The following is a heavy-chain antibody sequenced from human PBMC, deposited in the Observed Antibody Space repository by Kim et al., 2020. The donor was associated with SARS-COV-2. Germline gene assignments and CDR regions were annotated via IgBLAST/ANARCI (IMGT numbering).Heavy chain of an antibody. CDR2: IYYSGST. D-gene: IGHD3-16*01. CDR1: GGSINSYY. Sequence: SETLSLTCSVSGGSINSYYWSWIRQPPGKGLEWIGYIYYSGSTNYNPSLKSRVTISVDTSKNQFSLKLSSVTAADTAVDYCAGHGGGWKVWLDPWGQGTLVTVSS. J-gene: IGHJ5*02. V-gene: IGHV4-59*08. CDR3: AGHGGGWKVWLDP.